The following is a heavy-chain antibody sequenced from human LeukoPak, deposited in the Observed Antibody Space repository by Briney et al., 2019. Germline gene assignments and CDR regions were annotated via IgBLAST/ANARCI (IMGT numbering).Heavy chain of an antibody. CDR1: GGSISSYY. CDR2: IYYSGST. D-gene: IGHD1-7*01. J-gene: IGHJ4*02. Sequence: SETLSLTCTVSGGSISSYYWSWIRQPPGKGLEWIGYIYYSGSTNYNPSLKSRVTISVETSKNQFSLKLSSVTAADTAVYYCARDRGTRGPFDYWGQGTLVTVSS. CDR3: ARDRGTRGPFDY. V-gene: IGHV4-59*01.